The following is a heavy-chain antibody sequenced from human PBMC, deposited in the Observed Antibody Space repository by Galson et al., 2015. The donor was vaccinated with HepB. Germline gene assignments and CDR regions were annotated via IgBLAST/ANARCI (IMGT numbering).Heavy chain of an antibody. V-gene: IGHV3-7*03. Sequence: SLRLSCAASGFTFNSYWMSWVRQVPGKGLEWVANIKQDGSEISYVDSVKGRFTISRDNVKDSLYLQMESLRADDTAIYYCAREISSSSWPLDTWGQGTLVSVSS. CDR2: IKQDGSEI. J-gene: IGHJ5*02. D-gene: IGHD6-13*01. CDR3: AREISSSSWPLDT. CDR1: GFTFNSYW.